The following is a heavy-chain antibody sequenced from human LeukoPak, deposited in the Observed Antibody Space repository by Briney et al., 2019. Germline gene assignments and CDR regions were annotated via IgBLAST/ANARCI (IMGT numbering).Heavy chain of an antibody. CDR3: ATITMVRGVLDPYYYYGMDV. Sequence: GSSVKVSCKASGGTFSSYAISWVRQAPGQGLEWMGRIIPILGIANYAQKFQGRVTITADKSTSKAYMELSSLRSEATAVYYCATITMVRGVLDPYYYYGMDVWGQGTTVTVSS. V-gene: IGHV1-69*04. J-gene: IGHJ6*02. CDR2: IIPILGIA. D-gene: IGHD3-10*01. CDR1: GGTFSSYA.